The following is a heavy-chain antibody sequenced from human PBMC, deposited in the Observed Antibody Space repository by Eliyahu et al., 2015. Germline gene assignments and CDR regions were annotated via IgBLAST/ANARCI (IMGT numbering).Heavy chain of an antibody. CDR3: ARHTLWYGDPHSFDY. V-gene: IGHV4-39*01. CDR1: GDSIRGGTSX. Sequence: QLQLHESGPGLVKPSETLSLTCTVSGDSIRGGTSXWGWIRQPPGKGLEWIATVSYTAGTHHNPSLKSRVTISMDTSNNQFSLKLGSVTAPDTAVYYCARHTLWYGDPHSFDYWGQGTLVTVSS. D-gene: IGHD3-10*01. J-gene: IGHJ4*02. CDR2: VSYTAGT.